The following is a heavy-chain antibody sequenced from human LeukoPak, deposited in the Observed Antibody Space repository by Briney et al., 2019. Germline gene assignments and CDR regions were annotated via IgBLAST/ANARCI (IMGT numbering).Heavy chain of an antibody. V-gene: IGHV3-7*01. CDR1: GFTFSSYW. CDR2: IKQDGSEK. Sequence: PGGSLRLSCAASGFTFSSYWMSWVRQAPGKGLEWVANIKQDGSEKYYVDSVKGRFTISRDNAKNSLYLQMNSLRAEDAAVYYCATENPYYDFWSGYSGGYFDYWGQGTLVTVSS. J-gene: IGHJ4*02. D-gene: IGHD3-3*01. CDR3: ATENPYYDFWSGYSGGYFDY.